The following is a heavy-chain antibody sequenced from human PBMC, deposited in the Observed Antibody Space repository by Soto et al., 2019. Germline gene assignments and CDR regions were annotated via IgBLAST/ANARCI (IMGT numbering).Heavy chain of an antibody. CDR1: GFNFSDYY. CDR2: ISDGGSYT. J-gene: IGHJ6*02. Sequence: PGGSLRLSCVASGFNFSDYYMAWVRRAPGKGLEWVSYISDGGSYTNHGDSVRGRVTVSRDNARNSVYLQMKRLRVEDTGIYYCERAPGAVNSYDGVDVWGQGTTVTVSS. V-gene: IGHV3-11*06. D-gene: IGHD6-19*01. CDR3: ERAPGAVNSYDGVDV.